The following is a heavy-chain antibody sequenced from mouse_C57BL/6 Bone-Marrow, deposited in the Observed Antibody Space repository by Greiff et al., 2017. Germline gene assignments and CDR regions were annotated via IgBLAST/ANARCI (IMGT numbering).Heavy chain of an antibody. Sequence: QVQLQQPGAELVKPGASVKLSCKASGYTFTSYWMQWVKQRPGQGLEWIGEIDPSDSYTNYNQKFKGKATLTVDTSSSTAYMQLSSLTSEDSAVYYCARAYDYPCYSMAYWGQGTSVTVSS. CDR2: IDPSDSYT. CDR3: ARAYDYPCYSMAY. CDR1: GYTFTSYW. D-gene: IGHD2-4*01. J-gene: IGHJ4*01. V-gene: IGHV1-50*01.